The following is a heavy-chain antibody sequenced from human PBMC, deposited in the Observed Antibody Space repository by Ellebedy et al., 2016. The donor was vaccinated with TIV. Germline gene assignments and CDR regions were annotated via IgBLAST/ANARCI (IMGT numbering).Heavy chain of an antibody. V-gene: IGHV3-21*01. D-gene: IGHD3-3*01. Sequence: GESLKISCAASGFTFSSYTMNWVRQAPGKGLEWVSTIGPSGSSTYYADSVKGRFIISRDNDKTSLYLHMNSLRAEDTAVYYCARACFGGACYFEHWGQGTQVTVSS. CDR2: IGPSGSST. CDR3: ARACFGGACYFEH. CDR1: GFTFSSYT. J-gene: IGHJ4*02.